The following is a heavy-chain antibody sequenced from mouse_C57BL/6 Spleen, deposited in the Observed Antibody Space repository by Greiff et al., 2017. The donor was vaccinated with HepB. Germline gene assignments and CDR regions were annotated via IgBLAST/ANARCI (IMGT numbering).Heavy chain of an antibody. Sequence: QVQLQQPGAELVKPGASVKLSCKASGYTFTSYWMHWVKQRPGQGLEWIGMIHPNSGSTNYNEKFKSKATLTVDKSPSTAYMQLSRRTSEDTAVYYCARTPSTSLCYGSSSWYFDVWGTGTTVTVSS. J-gene: IGHJ1*03. CDR2: IHPNSGST. V-gene: IGHV1-64*01. CDR1: GYTFTSYW. CDR3: ARTPSTSLCYGSSSWYFDV. D-gene: IGHD1-1*01.